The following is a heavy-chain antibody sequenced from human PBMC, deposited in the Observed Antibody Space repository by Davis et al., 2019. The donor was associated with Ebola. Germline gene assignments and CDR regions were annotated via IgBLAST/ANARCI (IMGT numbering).Heavy chain of an antibody. CDR2: INPSGGST. CDR3: ARGRRYSYGYWGY. D-gene: IGHD5-18*01. J-gene: IGHJ4*02. Sequence: ASVQVSCKASGYTFTSYYMHWVRQAPGQGIEWMGIINPSGGSTSYAQKFQGRVTMTRDTSKNQFSLKLSSVTAADTAVYYCARGRRYSYGYWGYWGQGTLVTVSS. V-gene: IGHV1-46*01. CDR1: GYTFTSYY.